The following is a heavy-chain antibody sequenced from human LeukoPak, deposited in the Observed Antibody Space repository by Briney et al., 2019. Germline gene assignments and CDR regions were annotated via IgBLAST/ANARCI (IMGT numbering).Heavy chain of an antibody. CDR1: GYSISSGYY. CDR2: IYHSGST. CDR3: ARGPDSGSYFAWFDP. J-gene: IGHJ5*02. V-gene: IGHV4-38-2*01. Sequence: SETLSLTXAVSGYSISSGYYWGWIRKPPGKGLEWIGSIYHSGSTFYNPSLKSRVTISVDTSRNQLSLKLSSVTAADTAVYYCARGPDSGSYFAWFDPWGQGTLVTVSS. D-gene: IGHD3-10*01.